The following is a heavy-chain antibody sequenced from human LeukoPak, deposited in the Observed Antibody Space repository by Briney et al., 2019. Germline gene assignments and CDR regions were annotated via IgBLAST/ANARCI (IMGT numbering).Heavy chain of an antibody. V-gene: IGHV3-21*01. Sequence: GGSLILSCAASGFTFSSYSMNWVRQAPGKGLEWVSSISSSSSYIYYADSVKGRFTISRDNAKNSLYLQMNSLRAEDTAVYYCARVIDYDILTGGLYWGQGTLVTVSS. CDR1: GFTFSSYS. CDR3: ARVIDYDILTGGLY. CDR2: ISSSSSYI. D-gene: IGHD3-9*01. J-gene: IGHJ4*02.